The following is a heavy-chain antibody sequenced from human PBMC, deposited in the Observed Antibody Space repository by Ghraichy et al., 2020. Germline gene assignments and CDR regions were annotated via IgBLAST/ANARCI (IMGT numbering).Heavy chain of an antibody. CDR3: ARDLTTVTTRFYGMDV. CDR2: ISYDGSNK. D-gene: IGHD4-17*01. Sequence: GGSLRLSCAASGFTFSSYAMHWVRQAPGKGLEWVAVISYDGSNKYYADSVKGRFTISRDNSKNTLYLQMNSLRAEDTAVYYCARDLTTVTTRFYGMDVWGQGTTVTVSS. CDR1: GFTFSSYA. V-gene: IGHV3-30*04. J-gene: IGHJ6*02.